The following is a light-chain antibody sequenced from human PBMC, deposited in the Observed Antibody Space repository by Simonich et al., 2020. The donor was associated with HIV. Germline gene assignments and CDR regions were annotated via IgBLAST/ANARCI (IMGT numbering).Light chain of an antibody. CDR2: WAS. CDR1: QSVLYSSNNKNY. CDR3: QQYYSSPRT. V-gene: IGKV4-1*01. Sequence: DIVMTQSPDSLAVSLGERATINCKSSQSVLYSSNNKNYLVWYQQKPGQPPKLLIYWASTRESGVPGRFSGSGSGTDFTLTIRSLQAEDVAVYYCQQYYSSPRTFGQGTKVEIK. J-gene: IGKJ1*01.